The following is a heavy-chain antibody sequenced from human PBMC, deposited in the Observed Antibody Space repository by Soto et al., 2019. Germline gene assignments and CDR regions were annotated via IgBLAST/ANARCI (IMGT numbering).Heavy chain of an antibody. D-gene: IGHD6-19*01. J-gene: IGHJ4*01. V-gene: IGHV3-30*18. CDR1: GFSFSGFG. Sequence: PGGSLRLSCVASGFSFSGFGIHWVRQAPGKGLEWVAVVSSDGNTQYYADSVKGRFTISRDNSKNTLYLQMDSLRPADTAVYYCAKEIAVAGDLDYWGHGTLVTVSS. CDR3: AKEIAVAGDLDY. CDR2: VSSDGNTQ.